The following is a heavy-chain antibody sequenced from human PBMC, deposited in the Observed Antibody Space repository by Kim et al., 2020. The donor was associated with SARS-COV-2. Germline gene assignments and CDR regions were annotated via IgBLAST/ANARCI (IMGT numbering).Heavy chain of an antibody. CDR2: IYYSGST. CDR1: GGSISSYY. V-gene: IGHV4-59*13. D-gene: IGHD1-26*01. CDR3: AGGGSYPLGYYYGMDV. Sequence: SETLSLTCTVSGGSISSYYWSWIRQPPGKGLEWIGYIYYSGSTNYNPSLKSRVTISVDTSKNQFSLKLSSVTAADTAVYYCAGGGSYPLGYYYGMDVWGQGTTVTVSS. J-gene: IGHJ6*02.